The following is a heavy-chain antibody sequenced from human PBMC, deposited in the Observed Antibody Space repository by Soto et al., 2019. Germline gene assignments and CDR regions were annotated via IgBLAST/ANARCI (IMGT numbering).Heavy chain of an antibody. CDR1: GGSVSNKTYY. Sequence: SETLSLTCSVSGGSVSNKTYYWSWIRQPPGKGLEWIGEINHSGSTNYNPSLKSRVTISVDTSKNQFSLKLSSVTAADTAVYYCARGFRVIAAADQYYFDYWGQGTLVTVSS. J-gene: IGHJ4*02. D-gene: IGHD6-13*01. V-gene: IGHV4-34*01. CDR2: INHSGST. CDR3: ARGFRVIAAADQYYFDY.